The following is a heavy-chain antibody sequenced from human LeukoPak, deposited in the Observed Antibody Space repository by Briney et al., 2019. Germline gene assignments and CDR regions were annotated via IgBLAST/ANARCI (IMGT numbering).Heavy chain of an antibody. CDR1: GFTFSSYG. CDR3: ARVIGVVRADYYFDY. Sequence: GGSLRLSCAASGFTFSSYGMSWVRQAPGKGLEWVSAISGSGGSTNYADSVKGRFTFSRDNSKNTVYLQMNSLRAEDTAVYYCARVIGVVRADYYFDYWGQGTLVAVSS. D-gene: IGHD3-10*01. J-gene: IGHJ4*02. V-gene: IGHV3-23*01. CDR2: ISGSGGST.